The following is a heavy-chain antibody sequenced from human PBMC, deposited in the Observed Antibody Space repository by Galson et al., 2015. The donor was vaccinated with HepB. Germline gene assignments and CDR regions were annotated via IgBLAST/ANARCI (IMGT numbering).Heavy chain of an antibody. D-gene: IGHD3-22*01. V-gene: IGHV3-11*06. Sequence: LRLSCAASGFTFSDYYMSWIRQAPGKGLEWVSYISSSSSYTNYADSVKGRFTISRDNAKNSLYLQMHSLRAEDTAVYYCARGGVSMIVVENYYGMDVWGQGTTVTVSS. CDR2: ISSSSSYT. J-gene: IGHJ6*02. CDR1: GFTFSDYY. CDR3: ARGGVSMIVVENYYGMDV.